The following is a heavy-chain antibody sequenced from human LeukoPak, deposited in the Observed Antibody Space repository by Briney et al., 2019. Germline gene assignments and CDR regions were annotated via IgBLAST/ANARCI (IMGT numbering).Heavy chain of an antibody. CDR1: GFTFNSYG. CDR3: AKLDYYDSSGYYYPHRNEAFDI. Sequence: GGSLRLSCAASGFTFNSYGMHWVRQAPGKWLEWVADIWYDGSNKYYADSVKGRFTISRDNSKNTLYLQMNSLRAEDTAVYYCAKLDYYDSSGYYYPHRNEAFDIWGQGTMVTVSS. CDR2: IWYDGSNK. D-gene: IGHD3-22*01. V-gene: IGHV3-33*06. J-gene: IGHJ3*02.